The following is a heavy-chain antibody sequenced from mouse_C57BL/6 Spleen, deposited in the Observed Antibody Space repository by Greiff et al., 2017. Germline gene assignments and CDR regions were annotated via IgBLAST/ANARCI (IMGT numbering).Heavy chain of an antibody. CDR3: GSGAGSYYFDY. J-gene: IGHJ2*01. Sequence: QVQLQQPGTELVKPGASVKLSCKASGYTFTSYRMHWVKQRPGQGLEWIGNINPSNGGTNYNEKFKSKATLTVDKSSSTAYLQLSRLTSDASADYCCGSGAGSYYFDYWGQGTTLTVSS. V-gene: IGHV1-53*01. CDR2: INPSNGGT. CDR1: GYTFTSYR.